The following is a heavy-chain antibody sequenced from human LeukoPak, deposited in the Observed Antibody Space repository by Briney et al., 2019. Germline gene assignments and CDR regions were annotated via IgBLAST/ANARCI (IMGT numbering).Heavy chain of an antibody. J-gene: IGHJ4*02. D-gene: IGHD5-24*01. V-gene: IGHV3-21*01. CDR1: GFTFSSYT. Sequence: PGGSLRLSCEASGFTFSSYTMNWVRQAPGKGLEWVAAISSSSRDIFYADSVKGRFSISRDNTQNSLSLRMNSLRAEDTAVYYCVRDSRDGYNHDYWGQGTLVTVSS. CDR3: VRDSRDGYNHDY. CDR2: ISSSSRDI.